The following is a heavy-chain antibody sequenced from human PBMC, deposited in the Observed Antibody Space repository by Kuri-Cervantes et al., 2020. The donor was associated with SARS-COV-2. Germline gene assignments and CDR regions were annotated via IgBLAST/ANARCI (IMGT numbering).Heavy chain of an antibody. CDR2: ISYDGSNK. J-gene: IGHJ4*02. D-gene: IGHD6-13*01. CDR3: ARDLSWAAAGSLDY. V-gene: IGHV3-30-3*01. CDR1: GFTFSSYA. Sequence: GESLKISCAASGFTFSSYAMHWVGKAPGRGLEWVAVISYDGSNKYYADSVKGRFTISRDNSKNTLYLQVNSLRAEDTAVYYCARDLSWAAAGSLDYWGQGTLVTVSS.